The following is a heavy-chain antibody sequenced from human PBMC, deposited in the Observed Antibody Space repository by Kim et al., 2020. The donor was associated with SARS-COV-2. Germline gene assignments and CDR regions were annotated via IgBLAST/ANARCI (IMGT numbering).Heavy chain of an antibody. CDR3: AKDWYYYDSSGYTLGSEGSIISPGY. Sequence: GGSLRLSCAASGFTFSSYAMSWVRQAPGKGLEWVSAISGSGGSTYYADSVKGRFTISRDNSKNTLYLQMNSLRAEDTAVYYCAKDWYYYDSSGYTLGSEGSIISPGYWGQGTLVTVSS. CDR2: ISGSGGST. CDR1: GFTFSSYA. J-gene: IGHJ4*02. D-gene: IGHD3-22*01. V-gene: IGHV3-23*01.